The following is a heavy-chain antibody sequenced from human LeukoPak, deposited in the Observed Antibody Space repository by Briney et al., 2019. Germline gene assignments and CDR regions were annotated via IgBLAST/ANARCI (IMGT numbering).Heavy chain of an antibody. D-gene: IGHD2-2*01. J-gene: IGHJ4*02. CDR3: ARDRDCSSTSCPPWSDFDY. CDR1: GFTFSAYS. CDR2: ISSGSRYI. V-gene: IGHV3-21*01. Sequence: PGGSLRLSCAASGFTFSAYSMNWVRQAPGKGLEWVSSISSGSRYIYYADSVKGRFTISRDNAKDSLYLQMNSLRAEDTAVYYCARDRDCSSTSCPPWSDFDYWGQGALVTVSS.